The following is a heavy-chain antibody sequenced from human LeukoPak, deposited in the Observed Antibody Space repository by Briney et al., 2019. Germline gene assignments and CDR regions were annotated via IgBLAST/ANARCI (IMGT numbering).Heavy chain of an antibody. CDR2: ISGSGGST. Sequence: GGSLRLSCAASGFTFSSYAMSWVRQAPGKGLEWVSAISGSGGSTYYADSVKGRFTISRDNSKNTLYLQMNSLRAEDTAVYYCAKVPSSVVVVAADNWGQGTLVTVSS. CDR3: AKVPSSVVVVAADN. CDR1: GFTFSSYA. D-gene: IGHD2-15*01. V-gene: IGHV3-23*01. J-gene: IGHJ4*02.